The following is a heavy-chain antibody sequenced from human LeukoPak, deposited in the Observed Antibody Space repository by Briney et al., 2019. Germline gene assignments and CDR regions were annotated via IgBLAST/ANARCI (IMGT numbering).Heavy chain of an antibody. V-gene: IGHV3-23*01. Sequence: PGGSLRLSCTASGSTFSSYAMSWVRQAPGKGLEWVSAISDSGGATYYADSVKGRFTISRDNSRSALYLQMNSLRAEDTAVYYCAKDRIFTAGAGAFDIWGQGTMVTLSS. CDR2: ISDSGGAT. D-gene: IGHD6-13*01. CDR1: GSTFSSYA. J-gene: IGHJ3*02. CDR3: AKDRIFTAGAGAFDI.